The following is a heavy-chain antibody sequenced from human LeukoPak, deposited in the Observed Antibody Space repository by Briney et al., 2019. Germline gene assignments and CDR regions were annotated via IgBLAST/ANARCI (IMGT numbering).Heavy chain of an antibody. D-gene: IGHD3-10*01. CDR3: ARGRVRGNDAFDI. V-gene: IGHV4-59*01. Sequence: SETLSLTCTVSGGSISSYYWSWIRQPPGKGLEWIGYIYYSGSTNYSPSLKSRVTISVDTSKNQFSLKLSSVTAADTAVYYCARGRVRGNDAFDIWGQGTMVTVSS. J-gene: IGHJ3*02. CDR1: GGSISSYY. CDR2: IYYSGST.